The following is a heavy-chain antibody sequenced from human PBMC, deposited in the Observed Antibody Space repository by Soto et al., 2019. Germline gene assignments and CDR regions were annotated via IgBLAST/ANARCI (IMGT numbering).Heavy chain of an antibody. D-gene: IGHD3-22*01. CDR2: IIPIFGTA. V-gene: IGHV1-69*06. J-gene: IGHJ4*02. CDR1: GGTFSSYA. Sequence: SVKVSCKASGGTFSSYAISWVRQAPGQGLEWMGGIIPIFGTANYAQKFQGRVTITAYKSTSTAYMELSSLRSEDTAVYYCARDHHPYYYDSSGSHYFDYWGQGTLVTVSS. CDR3: ARDHHPYYYDSSGSHYFDY.